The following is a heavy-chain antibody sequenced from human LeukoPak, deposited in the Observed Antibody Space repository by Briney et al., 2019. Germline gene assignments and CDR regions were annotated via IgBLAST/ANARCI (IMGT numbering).Heavy chain of an antibody. CDR3: TTDVTAAAAPHLDY. V-gene: IGHV3-15*01. Sequence: GGSLRLSCAASGFTFSNAWMSWVRQAPGKGLEWVGRIKSKTDGGTTDYAAPVKGRFTISRDDSENTLYLQMNSLKTEDTAVYYCTTDVTAAAAPHLDYWGQGTLVTVSS. CDR1: GFTFSNAW. CDR2: IKSKTDGGTT. J-gene: IGHJ4*02. D-gene: IGHD6-13*01.